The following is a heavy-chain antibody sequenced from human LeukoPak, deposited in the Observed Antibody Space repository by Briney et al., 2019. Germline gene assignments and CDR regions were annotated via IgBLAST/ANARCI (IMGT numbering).Heavy chain of an antibody. CDR3: AKKSLWSGPFDY. Sequence: QTGGSLRLSCIVSGFIFSNYAMSWVRQAPGKGLEWVSIITGSGGDSYYADSVKGRSTLSRDNSKNTLYLQMNSLRAEDTALYFCAKKSLWSGPFDYWGQGTLVTVFS. D-gene: IGHD3-3*01. CDR2: ITGSGGDS. CDR1: GFIFSNYA. V-gene: IGHV3-23*01. J-gene: IGHJ4*02.